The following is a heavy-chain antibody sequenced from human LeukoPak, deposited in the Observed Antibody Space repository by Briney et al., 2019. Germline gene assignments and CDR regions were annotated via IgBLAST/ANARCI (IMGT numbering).Heavy chain of an antibody. CDR1: GGTFSSYA. CDR2: IIPIFGTA. Sequence: ASVKVSCKASGGTFSSYAISWVRQAPGQGLEWMGGIIPIFGTANYAQKFQGRVTITADESTSTAYTELSSLRSEDTAVYYCARDLGYSYGSDDYWGRGTLVTVSS. CDR3: ARDLGYSYGSDDY. D-gene: IGHD5-18*01. V-gene: IGHV1-69*13. J-gene: IGHJ4*02.